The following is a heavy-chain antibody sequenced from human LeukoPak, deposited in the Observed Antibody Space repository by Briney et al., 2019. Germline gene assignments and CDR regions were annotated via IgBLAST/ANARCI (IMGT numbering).Heavy chain of an antibody. D-gene: IGHD3-22*01. CDR1: GYTFTSYG. CDR3: ARDGVGYYDSSGYYYFQH. CDR2: ISAYNGNT. V-gene: IGHV1-18*01. J-gene: IGHJ1*01. Sequence: ASVKVSCKASGYTFTSYGISWVRQAPERGLEWMGWISAYNGNTNYAQRLQGRVTMTTDTSTSTAYMELRSLRSDDTAVYYCARDGVGYYDSSGYYYFQHWGQGTLVTVSS.